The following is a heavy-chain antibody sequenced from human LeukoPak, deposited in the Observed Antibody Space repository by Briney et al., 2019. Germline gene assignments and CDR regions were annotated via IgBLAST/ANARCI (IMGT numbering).Heavy chain of an antibody. D-gene: IGHD1-26*01. CDR3: AREKPSGSYYSNYFDY. V-gene: IGHV1-3*03. CDR2: INAGNGNT. Sequence: ASVKVSCKASGYTFTSYAMHWVRQAPGQRLEWMGWINAGNGNTKYSQEFQGRVTITRDTSASTAYMELSSLRSEDMAVYYCAREKPSGSYYSNYFDYWGQGTLVTVSS. CDR1: GYTFTSYA. J-gene: IGHJ4*02.